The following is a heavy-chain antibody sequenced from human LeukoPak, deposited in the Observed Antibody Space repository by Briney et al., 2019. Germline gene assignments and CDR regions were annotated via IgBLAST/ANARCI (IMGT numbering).Heavy chain of an antibody. CDR1: GGTFSSYA. Sequence: ASVKVSCKASGGTFSSYAISWVRQAPGQGLEWMGGIIPIFGTANYAQKFQGRVTITADESTSTAYMELSSLRSEDTAVYYCARELPHRITIFGAGGQGTLVTVSS. D-gene: IGHD3-3*01. J-gene: IGHJ4*02. V-gene: IGHV1-69*13. CDR3: ARELPHRITIFGA. CDR2: IIPIFGTA.